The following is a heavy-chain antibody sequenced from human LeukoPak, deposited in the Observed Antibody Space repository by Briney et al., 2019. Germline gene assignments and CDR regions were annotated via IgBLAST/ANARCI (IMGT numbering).Heavy chain of an antibody. Sequence: GGSLRLSCAASGFTFDDYGMSWVRQAPGKGLEWVASITSSGTYIYYADSVRGRFTISRDNAKNSLFLQMHSLRAEDTAVYYCARDSVRHLDYWGQGTLVTVSS. J-gene: IGHJ4*02. CDR3: ARDSVRHLDY. D-gene: IGHD5/OR15-5a*01. V-gene: IGHV3-21*01. CDR2: ITSSGTYI. CDR1: GFTFDDYG.